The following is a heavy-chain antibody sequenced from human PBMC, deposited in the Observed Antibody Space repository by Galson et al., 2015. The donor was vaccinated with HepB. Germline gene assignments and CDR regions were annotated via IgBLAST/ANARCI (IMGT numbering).Heavy chain of an antibody. CDR3: ARGTGSGTCTWFDL. Sequence: SVKVSCKAAGGTFSRYTISWVRQAPGQGLEWMGRILPMFGIANYAQTFQGKVTITADKTTNTVYMALSSLRSEDTAVYYCARGTGSGTCTWFDLWGQGTLVTVSS. D-gene: IGHD3-10*01. V-gene: IGHV1-69*02. CDR2: ILPMFGIA. J-gene: IGHJ5*02. CDR1: GGTFSRYT.